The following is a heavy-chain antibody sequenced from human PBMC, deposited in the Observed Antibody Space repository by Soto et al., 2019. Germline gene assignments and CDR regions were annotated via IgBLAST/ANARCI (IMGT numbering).Heavy chain of an antibody. J-gene: IGHJ4*02. CDR2: IWYDGSNK. V-gene: IGHV3-33*01. Sequence: PGGSLRLSCAASGFTFSSYGMHWVRQAPGKGLEWVAVIWYDGSNKYYADSVKGRFTISRDNSKNTLYLQMNSLRAEDTAVYYCAREEYQYYAFWSGYRHFDYWGQGTLVTVSS. CDR3: AREEYQYYAFWSGYRHFDY. CDR1: GFTFSSYG. D-gene: IGHD3-3*01.